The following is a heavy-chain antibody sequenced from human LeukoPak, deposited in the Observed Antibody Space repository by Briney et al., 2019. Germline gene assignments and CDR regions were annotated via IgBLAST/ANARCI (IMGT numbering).Heavy chain of an antibody. CDR2: INYSGST. Sequence: SETLSLTCTVSGGSISNSFYYWGWIRQPPGKGLEWIGSINYSGSTYYNPSLKSRVTISVDTSKNQFSLKLSSVTAADTAVYYCARAFCVGECFVLHIFFDSWGQGTLVTVSS. CDR1: GGSISNSFYY. V-gene: IGHV4-39*01. J-gene: IGHJ4*02. D-gene: IGHD2-21*01. CDR3: ARAFCVGECFVLHIFFDS.